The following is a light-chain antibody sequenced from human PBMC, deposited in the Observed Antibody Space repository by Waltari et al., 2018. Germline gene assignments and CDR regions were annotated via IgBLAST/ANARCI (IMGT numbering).Light chain of an antibody. V-gene: IGKV3-20*01. Sequence: DIVLTQSPGTLSLSPGEEATLSCRASQSVDSSFLAWYQQKPGQAPRLLMSGASSRATGTPDRFRASGSGTDFTLTISRLEPEDFAVYYCQQYSSSLWTFGQGTKVEIK. CDR1: QSVDSSF. CDR3: QQYSSSLWT. CDR2: GAS. J-gene: IGKJ1*01.